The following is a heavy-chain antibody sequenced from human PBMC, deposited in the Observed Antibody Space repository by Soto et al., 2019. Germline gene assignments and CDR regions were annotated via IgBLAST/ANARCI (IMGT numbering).Heavy chain of an antibody. Sequence: GGSLTLSCTGSGFRFFSYAMSWVRQAPGKGLEWVSTISGSGGHTYYADSVKGRFVVSRDNDKNTVYLHKSSLTGEDTAVHFCPKIEMGCFALWGQGTQVTVSS. CDR1: GFRFFSYA. D-gene: IGHD2-8*01. CDR2: ISGSGGHT. V-gene: IGHV3-23*01. J-gene: IGHJ4*02. CDR3: PKIEMGCFAL.